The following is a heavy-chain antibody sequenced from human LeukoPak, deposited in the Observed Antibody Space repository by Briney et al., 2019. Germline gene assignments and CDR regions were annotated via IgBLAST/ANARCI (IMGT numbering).Heavy chain of an antibody. J-gene: IGHJ4*02. Sequence: GGSLRLSCTASGFPFIEYSMNWVRQAPGKGLEWISYIGIDSGNTKYADSVRGRYTISADKAKNSLYLQMNSLRVEDTAVYYCARDHNYAFDNWGQGTLVSVAS. CDR2: IGIDSGNT. CDR3: ARDHNYAFDN. D-gene: IGHD1-1*01. CDR1: GFPFIEYS. V-gene: IGHV3-48*01.